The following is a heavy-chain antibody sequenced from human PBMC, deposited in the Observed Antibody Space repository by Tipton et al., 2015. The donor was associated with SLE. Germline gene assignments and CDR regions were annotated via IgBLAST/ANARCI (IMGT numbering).Heavy chain of an antibody. J-gene: IGHJ4*02. D-gene: IGHD5-24*01. CDR2: ISYGGST. Sequence: TLSLTCDVSGFSISSGHYWAWIRQPPGKGLEYIWSISYGGSTYYNRSLESRLTISVDTSKHQFSLNLTSMTAADTALYFCARRARDGWFFDSWGQRLLVTVSS. CDR3: ARRARDGWFFDS. CDR1: GFSISSGHY. V-gene: IGHV4-38-2*01.